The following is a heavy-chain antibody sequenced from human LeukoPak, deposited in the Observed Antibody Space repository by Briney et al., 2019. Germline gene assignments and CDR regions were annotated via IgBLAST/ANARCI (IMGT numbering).Heavy chain of an antibody. CDR3: AKGRYHGSGSYLNSHDY. V-gene: IGHV3-23*01. D-gene: IGHD3-10*01. CDR2: ISGSGEST. CDR1: GLTFINYV. Sequence: PGGSLRLSCAASGLTFINYVMSWFRQAPGKGLEWVSFISGSGESTYYAASVKGRITKFRDNSKNTLYLQINRLRAEDTAVYSCAKGRYHGSGSYLNSHDYWGQGTLVTVSS. J-gene: IGHJ4*02.